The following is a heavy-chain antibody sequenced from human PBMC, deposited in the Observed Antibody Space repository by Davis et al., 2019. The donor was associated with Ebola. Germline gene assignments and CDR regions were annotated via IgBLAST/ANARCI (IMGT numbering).Heavy chain of an antibody. CDR3: AILKGITMVRGVIINYYGMDV. CDR1: GYTFTSYD. CDR2: INPNSGNT. D-gene: IGHD3-10*01. V-gene: IGHV1-8*01. J-gene: IGHJ6*04. Sequence: ASVKVSCKASGYTFTSYDINWVRQATGQGLEWMGWINPNSGNTGYAQKFQGRVTMTRNTSISTAYMELSSLRSEDTAVYYCAILKGITMVRGVIINYYGMDVWGKGTTVTVSS.